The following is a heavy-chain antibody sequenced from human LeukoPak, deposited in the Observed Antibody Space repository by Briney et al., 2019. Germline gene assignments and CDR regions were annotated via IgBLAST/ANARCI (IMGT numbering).Heavy chain of an antibody. CDR3: ACITMVRGVIIP. CDR1: GFTFSSYA. J-gene: IGHJ5*02. Sequence: GGSLRLSCAASGFTFSSYAMHWVRQAPGKGLEWVAFIRYDGSNKYYADSVKGRFTISRDNSKNTLYLQMNSLRAEDTAVYYCACITMVRGVIIPWGQGTLVTVSS. D-gene: IGHD3-10*01. V-gene: IGHV3-30*02. CDR2: IRYDGSNK.